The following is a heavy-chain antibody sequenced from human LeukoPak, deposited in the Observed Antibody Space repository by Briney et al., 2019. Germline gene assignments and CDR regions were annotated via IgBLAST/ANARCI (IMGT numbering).Heavy chain of an antibody. CDR2: INPNSGGT. D-gene: IGHD2-2*01. J-gene: IGHJ4*02. CDR3: ARATDELVVPAAIPDY. V-gene: IGHV1-2*02. Sequence: GASVKVSCKASGYTFTGYYMHWVRQAPGQGLEWMGWINPNSGGTNYAQKFQGRVTMTRDTSISTAYMELSRLRSDDTAVYYCARATDELVVPAAIPDYWGQGTLVTVSS. CDR1: GYTFTGYY.